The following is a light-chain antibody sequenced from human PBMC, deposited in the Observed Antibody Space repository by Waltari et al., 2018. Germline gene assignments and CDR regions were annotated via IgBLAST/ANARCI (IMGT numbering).Light chain of an antibody. CDR3: CSYAGSSTVV. V-gene: IGLV2-23*01. Sequence: QSALTQPASVSGSPGQSITISCTGTSSDVGSYTLVSWYQQHPGKTPKLTIYEGSQRPSGFSNRFSGSKSGNTASLTISGLQAEDEADYYCCSYAGSSTVVFGGGTKLTVL. CDR1: SSDVGSYTL. J-gene: IGLJ2*01. CDR2: EGS.